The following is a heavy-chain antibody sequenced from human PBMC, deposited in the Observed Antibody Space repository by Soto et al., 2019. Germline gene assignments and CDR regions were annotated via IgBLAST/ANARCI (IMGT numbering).Heavy chain of an antibody. CDR3: ARILIAAAGTDYYYGMDV. CDR2: IDWDDDK. J-gene: IGHJ6*02. D-gene: IGHD6-13*01. CDR1: GFSLSTSGMC. Sequence: SGPTLVNPTQTLTLTCTFSGFSLSTSGMCVSWIRQPPGKALEWLALIDWDDDKYYSTSLKTRLTISKDTSKNQVVLTMTNMDPVDTATYYCARILIAAAGTDYYYGMDVWGQGTTVTVSS. V-gene: IGHV2-70*01.